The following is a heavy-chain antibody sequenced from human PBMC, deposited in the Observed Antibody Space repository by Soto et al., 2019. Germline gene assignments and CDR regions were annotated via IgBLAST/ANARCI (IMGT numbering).Heavy chain of an antibody. D-gene: IGHD3-22*01. Sequence: GESLKISCKGSGYSFAGYWITWVRQKPGKGLEWMGRIDPSDSQTYYSPSFRGHVTISVTKSITTVFLQWSSLRASDTATYYCARQIYDSDTGPNFQYYFDSWGQGTTGTVSS. CDR3: ARQIYDSDTGPNFQYYFDS. CDR2: IDPSDSQT. J-gene: IGHJ4*02. V-gene: IGHV5-10-1*01. CDR1: GYSFAGYW.